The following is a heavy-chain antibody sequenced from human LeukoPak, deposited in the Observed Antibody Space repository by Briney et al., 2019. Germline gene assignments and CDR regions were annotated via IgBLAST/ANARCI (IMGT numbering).Heavy chain of an antibody. Sequence: PGGSLRLSCAASGFTFSSYEMNWVRQAPGKGLEWVSYISSSGSTIYYADSVKGRFTISRDNAKNSLCLQMNSLRAEDTAVYCCARVQGREYYYDSSGYYYVPKYFQHWGQGTLVTVSS. D-gene: IGHD3-22*01. V-gene: IGHV3-48*03. J-gene: IGHJ1*01. CDR2: ISSSGSTI. CDR1: GFTFSSYE. CDR3: ARVQGREYYYDSSGYYYVPKYFQH.